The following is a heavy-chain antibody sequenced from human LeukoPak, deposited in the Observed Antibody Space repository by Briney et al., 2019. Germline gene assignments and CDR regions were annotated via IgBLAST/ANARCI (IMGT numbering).Heavy chain of an antibody. D-gene: IGHD6-6*01. CDR1: GFTFSRYG. V-gene: IGHV3-30*18. J-gene: IGHJ4*02. CDR2: ISYDGSDK. CDR3: AKDCSRTSYFLAY. Sequence: GGSLRLSCAASGFTFSRYGMDWVRQAPGKGVEWVAVISYDGSDKNYADSVKARFTISRDNPKTPLYLQMNSLRHEHTAVYYCAKDCSRTSYFLAYWGQGTLVTVSS.